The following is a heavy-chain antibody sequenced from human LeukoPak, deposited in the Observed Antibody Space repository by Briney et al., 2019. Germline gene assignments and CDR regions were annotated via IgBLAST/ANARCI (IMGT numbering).Heavy chain of an antibody. CDR2: FCACSGNT. J-gene: IGHJ5*02. V-gene: IGHV1-18*01. CDR1: GYTFTSYG. D-gene: IGHD6-13*01. CDR3: ATDPHPFSSWYNWFDP. Sequence: GASVKVSCKTSGYTFTSYGISWERQAPGQGIELMGWFCACSGNTYYAQKLQGRVTMTTDTSTSTAYLELRSLRSDDPAVYYCATDPHPFSSWYNWFDPWGQGTL.